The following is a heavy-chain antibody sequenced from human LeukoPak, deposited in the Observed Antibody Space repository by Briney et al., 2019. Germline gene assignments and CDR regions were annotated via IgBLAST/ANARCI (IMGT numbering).Heavy chain of an antibody. J-gene: IGHJ4*02. CDR1: GGSISGSNYY. CDR3: ATGGGLAVSHI. D-gene: IGHD5/OR15-5a*01. V-gene: IGHV4-39*01. Sequence: SETLSLTCTVSGGSISGSNYYWDWMRQAPGKGLEWIGSVYQSGSTYYNPSLKSRVTICGDTSKNQFSLKLTSVTAADTAVYFCATGGGLAVSHIWGQGTLVTVSS. CDR2: VYQSGST.